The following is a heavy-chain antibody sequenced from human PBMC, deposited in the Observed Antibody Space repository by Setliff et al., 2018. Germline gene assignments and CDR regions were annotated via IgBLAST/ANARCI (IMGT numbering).Heavy chain of an antibody. CDR3: ASGRRDSYNFADWYFDL. CDR2: IYTSGSP. Sequence: SETLSLTCTLSGGSISSGNHFWSWIRQPAGKGLEWIGRIYTSGSPKYIPSLKSRVTMSVDTSKNQFSLRLDSVTAADTAVYYCASGRRDSYNFADWYFDLWGPGTLVTAPQ. CDR1: GGSISSGNHF. V-gene: IGHV4-61*02. D-gene: IGHD1-1*01. J-gene: IGHJ2*01.